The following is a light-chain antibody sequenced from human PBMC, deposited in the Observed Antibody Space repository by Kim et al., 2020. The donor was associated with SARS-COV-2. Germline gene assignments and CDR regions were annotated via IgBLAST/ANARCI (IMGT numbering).Light chain of an antibody. V-gene: IGKV3-11*01. Sequence: EIVLTQSPATLSLSPGERATLSCRASQSVSIYLAWYQQKPGQAPRLLIHDASNSATGIPPRFRGSGSGTDFTLTISSLEPEAFALYYCKQRADWPVAFGGGTKVDIK. CDR3: KQRADWPVA. CDR1: QSVSIY. J-gene: IGKJ4*01. CDR2: DAS.